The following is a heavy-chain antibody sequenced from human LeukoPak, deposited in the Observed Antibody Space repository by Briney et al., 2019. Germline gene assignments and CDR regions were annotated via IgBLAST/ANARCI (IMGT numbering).Heavy chain of an antibody. D-gene: IGHD6-13*01. J-gene: IGHJ4*02. CDR2: INPNSGAT. V-gene: IGHV1-2*02. Sequence: ASVKVSCKASGYTFTSYYMHWVRQAPGQGLEWMGIINPNSGATNYAQKFQGRVTMTGDTSISTAYMELSRLRSDDTAVYYCARDRGSSWYVDYWGQGTLVTVSS. CDR3: ARDRGSSWYVDY. CDR1: GYTFTSYY.